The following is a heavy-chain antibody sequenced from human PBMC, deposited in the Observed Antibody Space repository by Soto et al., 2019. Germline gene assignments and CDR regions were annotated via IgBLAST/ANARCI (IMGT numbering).Heavy chain of an antibody. V-gene: IGHV4-39*01. D-gene: IGHD6-19*01. CDR3: ARILWLENWFDP. CDR1: GGSISSSSYY. CDR2: IYYSGST. Sequence: PSETLSLTCTVSGGSISSSSYYWGWIRQPPGKGLEWIGSIYYSGSTYYNPSLKSRVTISVDTSKNQFSLKLSSVTAADTAVYYCARILWLENWFDPWGQGTLVTVSS. J-gene: IGHJ5*02.